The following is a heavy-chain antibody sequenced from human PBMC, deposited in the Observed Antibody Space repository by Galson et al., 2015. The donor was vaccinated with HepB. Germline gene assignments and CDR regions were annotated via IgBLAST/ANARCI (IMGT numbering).Heavy chain of an antibody. CDR1: GFTFDDYT. Sequence: SLRLSCAASGFTFDDYTMHWVRQAPGKGLEWVPVITWDGGRTYYADSVKGRFTISRDNSKNSLYLQMNSLRTEDTALYYCAKGVYYYGSGNLSSAFDHWGQGTLVSVSS. CDR2: ITWDGGRT. CDR3: AKGVYYYGSGNLSSAFDH. V-gene: IGHV3-43*01. J-gene: IGHJ4*02. D-gene: IGHD3-10*01.